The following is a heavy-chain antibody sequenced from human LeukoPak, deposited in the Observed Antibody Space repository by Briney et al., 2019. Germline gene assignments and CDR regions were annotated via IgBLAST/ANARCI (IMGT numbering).Heavy chain of an antibody. J-gene: IGHJ6*02. CDR2: ISGSGGST. Sequence: GASLRLSCAASGFTFSSYAMSWVRQAPGKGLEWVSAISGSGGSTYYADSVKGRFTISRDNSKNTLYLQMNSLRAEDTAVYYCAKDPYAENYYYYGMDVWGQGTTVTVSS. CDR3: AKDPYAENYYYYGMDV. CDR1: GFTFSSYA. D-gene: IGHD4-17*01. V-gene: IGHV3-23*01.